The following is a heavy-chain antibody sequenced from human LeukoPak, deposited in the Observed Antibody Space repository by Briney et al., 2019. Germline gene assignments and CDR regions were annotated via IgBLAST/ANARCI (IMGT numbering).Heavy chain of an antibody. CDR3: ARVRWAAAAAFDY. D-gene: IGHD6-13*01. CDR2: LNPNSGDT. V-gene: IGHV1-2*02. CDR1: GYTFTGSY. J-gene: IGHJ4*02. Sequence: ASVKVSCKASGYTFTGSYLHWVRQAPGQGLEWMGWLNPNSGDTKDALKFQGRVTMTRDTSISTAYMELSRLRSDDTAVYYCARVRWAAAAAFDYWGQGTLVTVSS.